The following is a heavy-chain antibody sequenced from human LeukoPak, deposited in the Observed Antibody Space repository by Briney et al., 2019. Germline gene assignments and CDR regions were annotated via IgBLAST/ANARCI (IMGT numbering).Heavy chain of an antibody. CDR3: ARDSIRQQLYYFDY. V-gene: IGHV3-30*02. Sequence: GGSLRLSCAASGFTFSSYDMHWVRQAPGKGLEWVAFMQYDRSIKYYADSVKGRFTISRDNSKNTLYLQMDSLRADDTAVYFCARDSIRQQLYYFDYWGRGTLVTVSS. CDR2: MQYDRSIK. D-gene: IGHD6-13*01. J-gene: IGHJ4*02. CDR1: GFTFSSYD.